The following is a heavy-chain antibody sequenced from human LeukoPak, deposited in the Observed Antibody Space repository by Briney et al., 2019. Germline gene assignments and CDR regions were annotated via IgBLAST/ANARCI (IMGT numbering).Heavy chain of an antibody. CDR3: ARGLYSGYYMSGY. V-gene: IGHV5-10-1*01. CDR1: GYSFPSFW. Sequence: HGESLKISCKGSGYSFPSFWINWVRQMPGKGLEWMGRIDPFDSNTNYSPSFEGHVSISADKSMSTAYLQWTSLKASDTAIYYCARGLYSGYYMSGYWGQGTRVTVSS. D-gene: IGHD5-12*01. CDR2: IDPFDSNT. J-gene: IGHJ4*02.